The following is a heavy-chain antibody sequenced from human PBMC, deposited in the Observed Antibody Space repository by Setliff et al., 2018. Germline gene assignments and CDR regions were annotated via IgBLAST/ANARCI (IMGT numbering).Heavy chain of an antibody. D-gene: IGHD2-8*01. Sequence: PSETLSLTCAVSGHSIDSDSYWGWIRQSPGKGLEWIGSLYRTANTYYNPAVRSRVTIPPDTSKNQFSLKLTSVTAADTAVYYCARDPGFHSGTWCLGDWGQGTQVTVSS. CDR2: LYRTANT. CDR3: ARDPGFHSGTWCLGD. CDR1: GHSIDSDSY. J-gene: IGHJ4*02. V-gene: IGHV4-38-2*02.